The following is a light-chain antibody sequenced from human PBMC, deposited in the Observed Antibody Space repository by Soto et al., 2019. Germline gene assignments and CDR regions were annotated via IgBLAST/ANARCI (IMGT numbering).Light chain of an antibody. Sequence: IQVTQSPSSLAASLGDRVTITCRASQTIGTYVNWYRQKSGADPELLIYDASTLQSGVPSRFRGGASGTDFNLTISSLQIDDFATYECQQRYNTPLTFGQGTKGDIK. CDR2: DAS. J-gene: IGKJ1*01. CDR3: QQRYNTPLT. CDR1: QTIGTY. V-gene: IGKV1-39*01.